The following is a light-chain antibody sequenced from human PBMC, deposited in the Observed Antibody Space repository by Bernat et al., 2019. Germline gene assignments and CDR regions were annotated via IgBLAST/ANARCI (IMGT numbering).Light chain of an antibody. J-gene: IGKJ2*01. CDR3: MQALQAPYT. V-gene: IGKV2-28*01. CDR2: LGS. Sequence: DIVMTQSPLSLPVTPGEPASISCRSSQSLLHSNGYNYFDWYLQKPGQSPQLLISLGSNRASGVPGRFSGSGSGTDFTLKISRVEAEDVGVYYCMQALQAPYTFGQGTKLEIK. CDR1: QSLLHSNGYNY.